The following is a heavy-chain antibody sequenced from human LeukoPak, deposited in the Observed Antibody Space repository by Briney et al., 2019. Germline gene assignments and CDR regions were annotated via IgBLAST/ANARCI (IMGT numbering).Heavy chain of an antibody. D-gene: IGHD5-12*01. V-gene: IGHV3-23*01. CDR2: FSGGGDHT. Sequence: GGSLRLSCAASGFTFSGYAMSWVRQAPGKGLEWVSTFSGGGDHTYYADSVKGRFTISRDKSKNTLHLQMNSLRVEDTAVYYCAKDSGYDFFVDYFDYWGQGTLVTVSS. CDR3: AKDSGYDFFVDYFDY. J-gene: IGHJ4*02. CDR1: GFTFSGYA.